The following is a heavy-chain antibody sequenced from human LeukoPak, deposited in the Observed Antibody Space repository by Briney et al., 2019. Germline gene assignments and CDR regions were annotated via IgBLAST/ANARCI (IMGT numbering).Heavy chain of an antibody. CDR1: GYTFTGYY. J-gene: IGHJ6*02. CDR2: INPNSGGT. D-gene: IGHD6-6*01. Sequence: ASVKVSCTASGYTFTGYYMHWVRQAPGQGLEWMGWINPNSGGTNYAQKFQGRVTITADKSTSTAYMELSSLRSEDTAVYYCARDRSRSEYYYYGMDVWGQGTTVTVSS. CDR3: ARDRSRSEYYYYGMDV. V-gene: IGHV1-2*02.